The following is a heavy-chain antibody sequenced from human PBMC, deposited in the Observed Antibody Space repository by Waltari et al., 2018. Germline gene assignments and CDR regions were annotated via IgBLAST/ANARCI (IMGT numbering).Heavy chain of an antibody. V-gene: IGHV4-34*01. D-gene: IGHD5-12*01. CDR2: INHAGNI. Sequence: VQLHQWGAGLLKPSETLSLTSGLQGGSFFVYYWSWVRQSPGKGLEWIGEINHAGNINYNPSLKSRVTISIDPSKNQFSLKVKSVIAADTAVYYCARISGLDFATPIWAQGTVVTVSS. J-gene: IGHJ3*02. CDR3: ARISGLDFATPI. CDR1: GGSFFVYY.